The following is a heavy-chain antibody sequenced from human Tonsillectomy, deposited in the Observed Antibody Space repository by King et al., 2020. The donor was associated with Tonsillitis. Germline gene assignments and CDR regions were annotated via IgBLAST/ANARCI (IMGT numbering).Heavy chain of an antibody. V-gene: IGHV3-30*04. D-gene: IGHD4-17*01. J-gene: IGHJ6*02. CDR3: ARRDGALDYYYYAMDV. CDR1: GFTFSSYD. CDR2: LSYDACNH. Sequence: VQLVESGGGVVQPGRALRLSCVASGFTFSSYDMHLVRQAPGKGLEWVAALSYDACNHYYADSVKGRFTISRDNSKNTLYLQMNSLRAEDTAVYYCARRDGALDYYYYAMDVWGQGTTVTVSS.